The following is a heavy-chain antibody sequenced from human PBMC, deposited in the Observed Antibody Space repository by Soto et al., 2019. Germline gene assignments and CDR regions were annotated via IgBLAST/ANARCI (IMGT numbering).Heavy chain of an antibody. J-gene: IGHJ4*02. CDR1: GFTFSTFA. CDR2: ISGSGGST. V-gene: IGHV3-23*01. D-gene: IGHD6-13*01. Sequence: GGSLRLSCAASGFTFSTFAMSWVRQAPGKGLEWVSAISGSGGSTYYADSVKGRSTISRDISKNTLYLQMNSLRAEDTALYYCAKSYSSNWYDYFDYWGQGTLVTVSS. CDR3: AKSYSSNWYDYFDY.